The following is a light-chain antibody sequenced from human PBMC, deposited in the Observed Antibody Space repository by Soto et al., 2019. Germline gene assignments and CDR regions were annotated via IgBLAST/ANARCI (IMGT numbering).Light chain of an antibody. V-gene: IGKV3-11*01. CDR1: ESIGNY. J-gene: IGKJ4*01. CDR2: EAS. Sequence: EVVLTQSPATLSLSPGERATLSCRASESIGNYLAWYQQKLGQAPKLLIYEASHRAIGIPGRFSGDGSGTDFTLTISSLEPEDCAVYYCQWRSDWPPRLTIGGGTKVEIK. CDR3: QWRSDWPPRLT.